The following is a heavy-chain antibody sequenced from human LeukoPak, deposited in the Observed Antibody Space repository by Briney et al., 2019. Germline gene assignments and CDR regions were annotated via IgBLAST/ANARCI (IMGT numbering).Heavy chain of an antibody. CDR2: IYYSGST. V-gene: IGHV4-59*05. Sequence: SETLSLTCTVSGGSISSYYWSWIRQPPGKGLEWIGSIYYSGSTYYNPSLKSRVTISVDTSKNQFSLKLSSVTAADTAVYYCASGRRRNYYYYYYMDVWGKGTTVTVSS. J-gene: IGHJ6*03. D-gene: IGHD1-26*01. CDR1: GGSISSYY. CDR3: ASGRRRNYYYYYYMDV.